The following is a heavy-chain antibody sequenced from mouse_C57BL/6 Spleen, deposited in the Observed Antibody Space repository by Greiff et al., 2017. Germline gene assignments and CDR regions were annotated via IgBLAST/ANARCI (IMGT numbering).Heavy chain of an antibody. CDR3: ARQGLRNYFDY. D-gene: IGHD2-2*01. V-gene: IGHV5-6*01. CDR1: GFTFSSYG. Sequence: EVQGVESGGDLVKPGGSLKLSCAASGFTFSSYGMSWVRQTPDKRLEWVATISSGGSYTYYPDSVKGRFTISRDNAKNTLYLQMSSLKSEDTAMYYCARQGLRNYFDYWGQGTTRTVSS. CDR2: ISSGGSYT. J-gene: IGHJ2*01.